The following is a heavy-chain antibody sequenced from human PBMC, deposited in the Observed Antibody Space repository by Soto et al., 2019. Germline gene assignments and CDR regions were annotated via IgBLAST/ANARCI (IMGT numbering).Heavy chain of an antibody. CDR1: GGTFSSYT. CDR3: KAMVNPLPDY. J-gene: IGHJ4*02. Sequence: QVQLVQSGAEVKKPGSSVKVSCKASGGTFSSYTISWVRQAPGQGLEWMGRIIPILGIANYAQKFQGRVTITADKSTSTAYMELSSVRSEDTAVYYCKAMVNPLPDYWGQGTLVTVSS. V-gene: IGHV1-69*02. CDR2: IIPILGIA. D-gene: IGHD5-18*01.